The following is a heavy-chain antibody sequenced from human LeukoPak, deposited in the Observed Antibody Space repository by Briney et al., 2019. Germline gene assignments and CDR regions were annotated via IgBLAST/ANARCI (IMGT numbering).Heavy chain of an antibody. CDR3: TRDIYYDSSGYSGGFDY. CDR2: ISAYNGNT. CDR1: GYTFTGYY. D-gene: IGHD3-22*01. Sequence: ASVKVSCKASGYTFTGYYMHWLRQAPGQGLEWMGWISAYNGNTNYAQKLQGRVTMTTDTSTSTAYMELRSLRSDDTAVYYCTRDIYYDSSGYSGGFDYWGQGTLVTVSS. J-gene: IGHJ4*02. V-gene: IGHV1-18*04.